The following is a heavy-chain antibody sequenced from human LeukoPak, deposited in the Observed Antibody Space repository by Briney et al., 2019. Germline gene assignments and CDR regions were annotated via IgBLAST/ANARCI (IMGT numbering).Heavy chain of an antibody. CDR1: GFTFSSYE. J-gene: IGHJ6*03. Sequence: GGSLRLSCAASGFTFSSYEMNWVRQAPGKGLEWVSYISSSGSTIYYADSVKGRFTISRDNAKNSLYLQMNSLRAEDTALYYCARLTGGYCSGGSCYTFGYMDVWGKGTTVTVSS. CDR2: ISSSGSTI. D-gene: IGHD2-15*01. V-gene: IGHV3-48*03. CDR3: ARLTGGYCSGGSCYTFGYMDV.